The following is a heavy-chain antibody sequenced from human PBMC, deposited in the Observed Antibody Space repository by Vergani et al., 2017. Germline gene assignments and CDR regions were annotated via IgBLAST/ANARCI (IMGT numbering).Heavy chain of an antibody. CDR2: IYHSGST. Sequence: QVQLQESGPGLVKPSQTLSLTCTVSGGSISSDGFYWSWIRQPPGKGLEWIGYIYHSGSTYYNPSLKSRLTMSVDTSKKQFSLNMSSVTAEDTAVYYCASAGLRYFDWLVWYFDLWGRGTRFTVS. V-gene: IGHV4-30-4*08. J-gene: IGHJ2*01. D-gene: IGHD3-9*01. CDR1: GGSISSDGFY. CDR3: ASAGLRYFDWLVWYFDL.